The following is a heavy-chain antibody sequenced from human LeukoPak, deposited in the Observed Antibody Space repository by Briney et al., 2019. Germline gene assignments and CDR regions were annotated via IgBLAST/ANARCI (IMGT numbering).Heavy chain of an antibody. CDR2: MYDSGST. J-gene: IGHJ5*02. CDR3: ARHVNWFDP. Sequence: SETLSLTCTVSGGSISSYSWSWIRQPPGKGLEWMGNMYDSGSTNYNPSLKSRVTISVDTSKNQFSLKLSSVTAADTAVYYCARHVNWFDPWGQGTLVTVSS. CDR1: GGSISSYS. V-gene: IGHV4-59*08.